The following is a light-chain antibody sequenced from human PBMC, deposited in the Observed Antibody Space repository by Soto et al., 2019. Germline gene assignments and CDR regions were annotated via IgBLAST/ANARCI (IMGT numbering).Light chain of an antibody. J-gene: IGKJ3*01. CDR3: QQYSSAPPEFT. V-gene: IGKV3-20*01. CDR2: GAS. Sequence: EIVLTQSPGTLSVSPGERVTLSCRASQSVGSSYLAWYQQRPGQAHRLLIFGASYRATGIPDRFSGSGSGTDLPLTISRLEPEDFAVYYCQQYSSAPPEFTFGPGTKVDSK. CDR1: QSVGSSY.